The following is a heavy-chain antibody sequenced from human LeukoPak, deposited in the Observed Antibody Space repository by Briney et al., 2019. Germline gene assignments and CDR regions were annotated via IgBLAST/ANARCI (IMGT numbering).Heavy chain of an antibody. CDR2: ISASGGTT. J-gene: IGHJ5*02. D-gene: IGHD2-2*01. CDR1: GFTFSSYV. CDR3: AKEPREYCSSTSCPNWIDP. Sequence: QAVASLRLPCAASGFTFSSYVMSWVRQAPGKGLEWVSGISASGGTTYYADPVKGRFTISRDNSKNTLYLQMSSLRAEDTAVYYCAKEPREYCSSTSCPNWIDPWGQGTLVTVSS. V-gene: IGHV3-23*01.